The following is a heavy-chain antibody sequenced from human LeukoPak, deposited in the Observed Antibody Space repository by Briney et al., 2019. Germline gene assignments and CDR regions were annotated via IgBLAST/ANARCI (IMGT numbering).Heavy chain of an antibody. CDR3: ARGYCSSTSCSYYFDY. CDR1: GVSISSYY. J-gene: IGHJ4*02. V-gene: IGHV4-59*12. Sequence: SETLSLTCTVSGVSISSYYWSWLRQPPGKGLEWIGYIYYSGSTNYNPSLKSRVTISVDTSTHQFSLKLSSVTAADTAVYYCARGYCSSTSCSYYFDYWGQGTLVTVSS. CDR2: IYYSGST. D-gene: IGHD2-2*01.